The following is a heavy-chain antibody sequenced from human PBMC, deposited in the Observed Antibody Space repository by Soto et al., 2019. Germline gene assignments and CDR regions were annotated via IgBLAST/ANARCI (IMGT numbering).Heavy chain of an antibody. CDR2: IYYSGST. Sequence: PSETLSLTCTVSGGSVGIGRFYWIWIRQPPGKGLEWIGYIYYSGSTKYNPSLRSRVTISVDTSKNQFSLKVTSVTAADPAVYYCARSGSGSGWLGGQGTLVTVSS. CDR3: ARSGSGSGWL. J-gene: IGHJ4*02. D-gene: IGHD6-19*01. CDR1: GGSVGIGRFY. V-gene: IGHV4-61*01.